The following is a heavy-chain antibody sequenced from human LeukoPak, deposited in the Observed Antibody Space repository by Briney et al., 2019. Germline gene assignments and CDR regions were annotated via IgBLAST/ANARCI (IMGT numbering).Heavy chain of an antibody. CDR2: ISTTGTTV. D-gene: IGHD6-19*01. Sequence: GGSLRLSCAASGFTFSTYDMNWVRQAPGKGLEWVSHISTTGTTVYYADAVKGRFTISRDNAKNSLYLQMNSLRAEDTAVYYCARSSGWYGWGQGTLVTVSS. J-gene: IGHJ4*02. V-gene: IGHV3-48*03. CDR3: ARSSGWYG. CDR1: GFTFSTYD.